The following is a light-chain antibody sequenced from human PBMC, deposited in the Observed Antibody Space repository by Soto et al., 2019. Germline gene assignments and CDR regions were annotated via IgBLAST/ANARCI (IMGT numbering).Light chain of an antibody. CDR2: EVS. Sequence: ALTQPASVSGSPGQSITISCTGTSSDVGAYDYVSWYQQHPDKAPKLMIYEVSNRPSGVSNRFSGSKSVNTATLTISGLLAEDEADYYCSSYTSSSTRVFGTGTKVTVL. J-gene: IGLJ1*01. V-gene: IGLV2-14*03. CDR3: SSYTSSSTRV. CDR1: SSDVGAYDY.